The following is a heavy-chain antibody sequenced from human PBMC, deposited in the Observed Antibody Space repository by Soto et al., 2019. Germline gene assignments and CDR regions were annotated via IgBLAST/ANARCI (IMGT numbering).Heavy chain of an antibody. CDR3: ATSTAAAGRTMGLCFDP. CDR2: IIPIFGTA. D-gene: IGHD6-13*01. J-gene: IGHJ5*02. CDR1: GGTFSSYA. V-gene: IGHV1-69*01. Sequence: VQLVQSGAEVKKPGSSVKVSCKASGGTFSSYAIIWVRQAPGQVLEWMGGIIPIFGTANYAQKLQGRVTITADESTSTAYMERSSLRSEDAAVYYCATSTAAAGRTMGLCFDPWGQGTLVTVSS.